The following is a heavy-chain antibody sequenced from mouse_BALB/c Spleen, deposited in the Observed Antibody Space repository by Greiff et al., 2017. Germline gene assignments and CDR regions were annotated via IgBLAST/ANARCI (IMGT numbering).Heavy chain of an antibody. CDR2: IWSGGST. D-gene: IGHD4-1*01. Sequence: QVQLQQSGPGLVQPSQSLSITCTVSGFSLTSYGVHWVRQSPGKGLEWLGVIWSGGSTDYNAAFISRLSISKDNSKSQVFFKMNSLQADDTAIYYCASPNFFMDYWGQGTSVTVSS. V-gene: IGHV2-4-1*01. J-gene: IGHJ4*01. CDR3: ASPNFFMDY. CDR1: GFSLTSYG.